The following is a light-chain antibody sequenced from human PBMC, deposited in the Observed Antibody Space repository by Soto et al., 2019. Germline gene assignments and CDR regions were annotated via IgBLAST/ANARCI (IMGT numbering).Light chain of an antibody. CDR2: NLS. CDR1: QSVARH. Sequence: EVVMTQSPANLSVAPGDTATLSCGARQSVARHLAWYQQRPGQPPRLLIYNLSTRPTGIAARFRGSGSGTEFTLTISSLQSEDSAVYYCQQYNNWPGTFGQGTKVEIK. CDR3: QQYNNWPGT. J-gene: IGKJ1*01. V-gene: IGKV3-15*01.